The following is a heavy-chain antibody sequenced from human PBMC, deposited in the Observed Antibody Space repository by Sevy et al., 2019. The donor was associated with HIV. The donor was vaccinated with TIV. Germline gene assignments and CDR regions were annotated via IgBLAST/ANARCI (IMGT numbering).Heavy chain of an antibody. CDR1: GYTFIKHP. D-gene: IGHD3-22*01. CDR3: ARDSDGSGRYSLDYFDS. V-gene: IGHV1-18*01. J-gene: IGHJ4*02. CDR2: IRTCNGET. Sequence: ASVKVSCKTSGYTFIKHPLSWVRQAPGQGLEWMGCIRTCNGETKYAQKFQGRATMTTDTSTSRAYMELRSLETDDTAVYYCARDSDGSGRYSLDYFDSWGQGTLVTVSS.